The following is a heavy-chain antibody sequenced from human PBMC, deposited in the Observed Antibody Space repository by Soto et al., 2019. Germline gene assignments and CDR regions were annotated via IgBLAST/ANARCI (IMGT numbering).Heavy chain of an antibody. CDR2: IVVGSGNT. CDR3: AAQQYDSSGYYFRQYYYYGMDV. Sequence: SVNVSCKASGFTFTSSSVQWVRQAREQRLECIGWIVVGSGNTNYAQKFQERVTITRDMSTSTAYMELSSLRSEDTAVYYCAAQQYDSSGYYFRQYYYYGMDVWGQGTTVTVSS. V-gene: IGHV1-58*01. D-gene: IGHD3-22*01. CDR1: GFTFTSSS. J-gene: IGHJ6*02.